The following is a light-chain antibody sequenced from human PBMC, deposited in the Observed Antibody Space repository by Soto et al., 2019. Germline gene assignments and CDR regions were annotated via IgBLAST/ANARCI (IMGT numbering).Light chain of an antibody. CDR2: EVS. CDR1: SSDVGGYKY. Sequence: QSALTQPASVSGSPGQSITISCTGTSSDVGGYKYVSWYQQHPGKAPKLMIYEVSDRPSGVSDRFSGSKSGNTASLTISGLQAEDEADYYCSSYTRSSTVVFGGGTKLTV. V-gene: IGLV2-14*01. CDR3: SSYTRSSTVV. J-gene: IGLJ2*01.